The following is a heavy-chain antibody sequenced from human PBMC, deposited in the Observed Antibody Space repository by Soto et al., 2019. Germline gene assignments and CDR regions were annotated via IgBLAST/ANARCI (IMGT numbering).Heavy chain of an antibody. CDR2: INAGNGNT. Sequence: QVQLVQSGAEVKKPGASVKVSCKASGYTFTSYAMHWVRQAPGQRLEWMGWINAGNGNTKHSHKFQGRVTITRDTAASTAYMDLSSLSSEDTAVYYCARGDLVVPSYWGQGTLVTVSS. J-gene: IGHJ4*02. V-gene: IGHV1-3*01. CDR1: GYTFTSYA. CDR3: ARGDLVVPSY. D-gene: IGHD5-12*01.